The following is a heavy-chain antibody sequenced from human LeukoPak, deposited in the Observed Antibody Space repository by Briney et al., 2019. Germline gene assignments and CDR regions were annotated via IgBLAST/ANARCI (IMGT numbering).Heavy chain of an antibody. J-gene: IGHJ6*03. D-gene: IGHD3-10*01. CDR2: IYTSGST. V-gene: IGHV4-4*09. Sequence: SETLSLTCTVSGGSISSYYWSWIRQPPGKGLEWIGYIYTSGSTNYNPSLKSRVTISVDTSKNQFSLKLSSVTAAGTAVYYCARLSGYPYYSSYDMDVWGKGTTVTVSS. CDR3: ARLSGYPYYSSYDMDV. CDR1: GGSISSYY.